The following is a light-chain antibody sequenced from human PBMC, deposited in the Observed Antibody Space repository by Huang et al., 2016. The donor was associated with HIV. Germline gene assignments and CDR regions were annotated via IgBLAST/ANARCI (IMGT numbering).Light chain of an antibody. J-gene: IGKJ1*01. Sequence: DIVMTQSPDSLALSLGGRAAINCTASQSVLETSNNQNCLKWYQLRPGQPPKLLLYWASTRESGVPDRFSGSGSETHFTLTIASLQAEDVAVYYCHQYCHSPQTFGQGTKVEVK. CDR3: HQYCHSPQT. CDR1: QSVLETSNNQNC. V-gene: IGKV4-1*01. CDR2: WAS.